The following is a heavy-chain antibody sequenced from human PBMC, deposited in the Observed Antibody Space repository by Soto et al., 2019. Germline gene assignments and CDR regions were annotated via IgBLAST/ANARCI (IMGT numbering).Heavy chain of an antibody. CDR3: ARARPVWFGDATTPFDY. V-gene: IGHV1-69*13. Sequence: SVKVSCKASGGTFSSYAISWVRQAPGQGLEWMGGIIPIFGTANYAQKFQGRVTITADESTSTAYMELSSLRSEDTAVYYCARARPVWFGDATTPFDYRGQGSSVTVSS. CDR1: GGTFSSYA. D-gene: IGHD3-10*01. CDR2: IIPIFGTA. J-gene: IGHJ4*02.